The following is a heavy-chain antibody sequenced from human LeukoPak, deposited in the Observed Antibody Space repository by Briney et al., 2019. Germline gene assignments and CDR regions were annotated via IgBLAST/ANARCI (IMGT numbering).Heavy chain of an antibody. D-gene: IGHD5-24*01. Sequence: SGTLSLTCGISGGSISSSNWWTWVRQPPGKGLEWIGEIYPGGSTNYSPSPKSRVTISIDKSKTQFSLKLTSVTAADTAVYYCADEASYWGQGTLVTVSS. V-gene: IGHV4-4*02. J-gene: IGHJ4*02. CDR2: IYPGGST. CDR1: GGSISSSNW. CDR3: ADEASY.